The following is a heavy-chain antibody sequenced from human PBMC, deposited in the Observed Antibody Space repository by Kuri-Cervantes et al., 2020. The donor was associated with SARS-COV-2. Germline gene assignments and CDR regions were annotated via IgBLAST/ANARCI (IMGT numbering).Heavy chain of an antibody. D-gene: IGHD1-26*01. J-gene: IGHJ4*02. CDR1: GYTFTSYA. CDR2: INTSTGNP. V-gene: IGHV7-4-1*02. Sequence: ASVKVSCKASGYTFTSYAMNWVRQAPGQGLEWMGWINTSTGNPTYAQGFTGRFVFTWDTSTSTAYLQISSLKAEDTAVYYCARAPVGGATTPFDYWGQGTLVTVSS. CDR3: ARAPVGGATTPFDY.